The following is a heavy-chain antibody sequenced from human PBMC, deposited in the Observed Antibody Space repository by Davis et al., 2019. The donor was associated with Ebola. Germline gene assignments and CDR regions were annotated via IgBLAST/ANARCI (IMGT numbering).Heavy chain of an antibody. Sequence: GESLKISCAASGFIFTDYWMNWVRQAPGRGLEWVAYINVDGTEKNYVDSVKGRFTISRDNAKNSLFLQMNSLRAEDTALYYCARKGYYGSGSHSPAYFDYWGQGTLVTVSS. CDR1: GFIFTDYW. V-gene: IGHV3-7*03. D-gene: IGHD3-10*01. J-gene: IGHJ4*02. CDR3: ARKGYYGSGSHSPAYFDY. CDR2: INVDGTEK.